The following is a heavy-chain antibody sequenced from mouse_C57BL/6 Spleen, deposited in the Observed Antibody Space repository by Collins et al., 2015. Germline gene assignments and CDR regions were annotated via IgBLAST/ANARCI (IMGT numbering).Heavy chain of an antibody. CDR2: IRNKANGYTT. CDR1: GFTFTDYY. CDR3: ARYRDGWYFDY. V-gene: IGHV7-3*01. D-gene: IGHD1-1*02. Sequence: EVKLVESGGGLVQPGGSLSLSCAASGFTFTDYYMSWVRQPPGKALEWLGFIRNKANGYTTEYSASVKGRFTISRDNSQSILYLQMNALRAEDSATYYCARYRDGWYFDYWGQGTTLTVSS. J-gene: IGHJ2*01.